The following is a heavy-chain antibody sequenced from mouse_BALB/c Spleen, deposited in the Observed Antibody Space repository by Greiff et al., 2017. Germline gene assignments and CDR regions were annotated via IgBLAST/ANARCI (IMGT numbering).Heavy chain of an antibody. CDR3: ASPDEAFAY. Sequence: EVQLQQSGGGLVKPGGSLKLSCAASGFTFSSYAMSWVRQTPEKRLEWVATISSGGSYTYYPDSVKGRFTISRDNAKNTLYLQMSSLRSEDTAMYYCASPDEAFAYWGQGTLVTVSA. CDR1: GFTFSSYA. J-gene: IGHJ3*01. V-gene: IGHV5-9-3*01. CDR2: ISSGGSYT.